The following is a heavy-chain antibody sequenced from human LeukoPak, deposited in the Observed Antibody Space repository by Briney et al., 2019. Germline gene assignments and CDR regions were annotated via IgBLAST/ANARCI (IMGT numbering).Heavy chain of an antibody. V-gene: IGHV4-59*01. CDR2: ISDSGST. Sequence: SETLSLTCTVSGGSISGFYWSWIRQFPGKGLDWIGYISDSGSTDYNTSLKSRVPVSLDISKKQFSLNVRSNTAADTAVYYCGRANGNMVGNYFEEAFFDYWGQRILASAAS. CDR1: GGSISGFY. J-gene: IGHJ4*02. D-gene: IGHD1-7*01. CDR3: GRANGNMVGNYFEEAFFDY.